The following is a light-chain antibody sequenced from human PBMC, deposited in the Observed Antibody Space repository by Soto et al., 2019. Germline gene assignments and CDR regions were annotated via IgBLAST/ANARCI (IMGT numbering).Light chain of an antibody. J-gene: IGLJ1*01. V-gene: IGLV2-8*01. CDR3: SSYGGYNNVV. Sequence: QSSLPQPPSASGSPGQSVTISCTGTSSDVGGYNYVSWFQQHPGKAPKLIIHEVNQRPSGVPDRFSGSKSGNTASLTVSGLQADDEGTYYCSSYGGYNNVVFGTGTKVTV. CDR1: SSDVGGYNY. CDR2: EVN.